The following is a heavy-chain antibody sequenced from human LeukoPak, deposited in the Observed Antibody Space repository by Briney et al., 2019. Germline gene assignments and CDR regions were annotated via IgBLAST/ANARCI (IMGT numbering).Heavy chain of an antibody. CDR1: GFTFSTFE. J-gene: IGHJ4*02. Sequence: GGSLRLSCAAPGFTFSTFETNWVRQAPGQGLEWVSYISSSGSTIYYADSVKGRFSISRDNAKNSLYQQMNSLRAEDTAVYHCAREVYDSRGSERYFYYWGQGTLVTVSS. D-gene: IGHD3-22*01. CDR3: AREVYDSRGSERYFYY. CDR2: ISSSGSTI. V-gene: IGHV3-48*03.